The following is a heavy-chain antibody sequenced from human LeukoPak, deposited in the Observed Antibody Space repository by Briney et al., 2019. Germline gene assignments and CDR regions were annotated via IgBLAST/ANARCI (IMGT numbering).Heavy chain of an antibody. CDR3: VSATFFDSSGYSYGGDY. Sequence: ASVKVSCKASGYTFTGYYMHWVRQAPGLGLEWMGRINPNSGDANYAQKFQGRVTMTRDTSNSTAYMELSRLRSDDTAVYYCVSATFFDSSGYSYGGDYWGQGTLVTVSS. V-gene: IGHV1-2*06. J-gene: IGHJ4*02. CDR1: GYTFTGYY. D-gene: IGHD3-22*01. CDR2: INPNSGDA.